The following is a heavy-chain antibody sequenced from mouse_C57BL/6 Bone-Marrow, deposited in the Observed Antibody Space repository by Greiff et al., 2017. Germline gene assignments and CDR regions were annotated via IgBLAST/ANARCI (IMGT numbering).Heavy chain of an antibody. CDR1: GFTFNTYA. CDR2: ISSKSSNYAT. J-gene: IGHJ3*01. CDR3: VKGGAY. V-gene: IGHV10-3*01. Sequence: EVKLLESGGGLVQPKGSLKLSCAASGFTFNTYAMHWVRQAPGTGLEWVARISSKSSNYATYYADSVKDRLTISRDDSQSMLYLKMNNLKTEETAMCYCVKGGAYWGQGTLVTVSA.